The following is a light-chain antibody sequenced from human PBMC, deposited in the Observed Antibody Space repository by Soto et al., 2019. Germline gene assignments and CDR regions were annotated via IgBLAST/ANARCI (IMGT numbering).Light chain of an antibody. CDR3: QQRSNWPRFT. CDR2: DAA. CDR1: QSVSSSY. Sequence: ETVLTQSPGTLSLSPGERATLSCRASQSVSSSYLAWYQQNPGQAPRLLISDAANRATAIPARFSGSRSGTAFTLPISSLEPEDFAVYYYQQRSNWPRFTFGPGTKVDIK. V-gene: IGKV3-11*01. J-gene: IGKJ3*01.